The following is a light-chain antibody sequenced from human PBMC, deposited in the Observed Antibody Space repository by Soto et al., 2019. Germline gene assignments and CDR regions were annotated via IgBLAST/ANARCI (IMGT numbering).Light chain of an antibody. CDR3: QKYNSAPQT. Sequence: DIQMTQSPSSLSASVGDRVTITCRASQGISKYLAWYQQKPGKVPTLLIYAASTLQSGVPSRFSGSGSGTHFTLTISSLQPEDVATYYWQKYNSAPQTFGQGNKVEIK. J-gene: IGKJ1*01. V-gene: IGKV1-27*01. CDR2: AAS. CDR1: QGISKY.